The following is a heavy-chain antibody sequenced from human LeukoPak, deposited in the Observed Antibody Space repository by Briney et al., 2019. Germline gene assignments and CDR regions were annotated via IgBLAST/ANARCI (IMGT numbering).Heavy chain of an antibody. J-gene: IGHJ4*02. V-gene: IGHV3-30*18. CDR3: AKDYSSSSDYSDF. Sequence: PGGSLRLSCAVSGVTFSTYGMHWVRQAPGKGLEWVAFISYDGSNKYYADSVKGRFTISRDNSKNTLYLEMNSLRPEDTALYCCAKDYSSSSDYSDFWGQGTLVTVSS. D-gene: IGHD6-13*01. CDR1: GVTFSTYG. CDR2: ISYDGSNK.